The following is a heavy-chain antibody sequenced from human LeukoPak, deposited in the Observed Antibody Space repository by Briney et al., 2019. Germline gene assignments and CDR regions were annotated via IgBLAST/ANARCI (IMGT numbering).Heavy chain of an antibody. V-gene: IGHV4-61*02. CDR1: GGSISSGSYY. Sequence: SQTLSLTCTVPGGSISSGSYYWRWIRQPAGKGLEWSGRIYTSGSTNYNPSLKGRVTISVDTSKNQFALKLSSVTAADTAVYYCARDFDYWGQGTLVTVSS. CDR3: ARDFDY. J-gene: IGHJ4*02. CDR2: IYTSGST.